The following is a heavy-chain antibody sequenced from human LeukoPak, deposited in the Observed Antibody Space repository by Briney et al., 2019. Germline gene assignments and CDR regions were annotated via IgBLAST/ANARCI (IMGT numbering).Heavy chain of an antibody. J-gene: IGHJ4*02. CDR3: AKGSRDGYNFDY. CDR1: GFTFSSYA. CDR2: ISGSGGST. V-gene: IGHV3-23*01. Sequence: GGSLRLSCAASGFTFSSYAMSWVRQAPGKGLEWVSAISGSGGSTYYADSVKGRFTISRDNSKNTLYLQMNSLRAEDTAAYYCAKGSRDGYNFDYWGQGTLVTVSS. D-gene: IGHD5-24*01.